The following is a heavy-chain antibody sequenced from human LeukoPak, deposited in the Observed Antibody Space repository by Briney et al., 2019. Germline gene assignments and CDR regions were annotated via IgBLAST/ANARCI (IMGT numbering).Heavy chain of an antibody. CDR1: GYNFTNYW. V-gene: IGHV5-51*01. CDR3: TRPQCSSITCYVDY. CDR2: IYPSDSDT. J-gene: IGHJ4*02. D-gene: IGHD2-2*01. Sequence: GESLKISCKGSGYNFTNYWIGWVRQMPGKGLEWMGIIYPSDSDTRYSPPFQGQVTISADKSISTAYLQWSSLKASDTAMYYCTRPQCSSITCYVDYWGQGTLVTVSS.